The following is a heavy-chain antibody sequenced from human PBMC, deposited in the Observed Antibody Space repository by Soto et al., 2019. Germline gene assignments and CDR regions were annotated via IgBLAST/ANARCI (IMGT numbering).Heavy chain of an antibody. J-gene: IGHJ5*02. Sequence: GASVKVSCKASEYSFTGHYLHWVRQAPGQGLEWMGWIDPKSGDTNYAQKFRGRVTMTSDTSISTAYLDLSSLRPDDTAVYYCARDYGKSGCDYFDPWGQGTLVTVS. D-gene: IGHD2-21*02. V-gene: IGHV1-2*02. CDR2: IDPKSGDT. CDR1: EYSFTGHY. CDR3: ARDYGKSGCDYFDP.